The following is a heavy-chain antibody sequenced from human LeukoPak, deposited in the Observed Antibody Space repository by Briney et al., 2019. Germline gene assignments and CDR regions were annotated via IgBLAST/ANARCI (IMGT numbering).Heavy chain of an antibody. J-gene: IGHJ4*03. CDR1: GGSFSAYY. V-gene: IGHV4-34*01. D-gene: IGHD1-1*01. Sequence: PSETLSPTCAVYGGSFSAYYWSWIRQSPGKGLEWIAEINHRGDTNYNPSVKSRVSISVDTSKNQFSLKVTSLTAADTAVYYCARGPTISETGYFVYWGQGTLVTVSS. CDR2: INHRGDT. CDR3: ARGPTISETGYFVY.